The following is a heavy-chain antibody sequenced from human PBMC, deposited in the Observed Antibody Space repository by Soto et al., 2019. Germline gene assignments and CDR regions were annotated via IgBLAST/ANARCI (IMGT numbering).Heavy chain of an antibody. J-gene: IGHJ6*03. CDR1: GFTFSSYA. Sequence: GGSLRLSCAASGFTFSSYAMSWVRQAPGKGLEWVSAISGSGGSTYYADSVKGRFTISRHNSKNTLYLQMNSLRAEDTAVHYCARVYGDYAHYYYYYMDVWGKGTTVTVSS. D-gene: IGHD4-17*01. CDR3: ARVYGDYAHYYYYYMDV. CDR2: ISGSGGST. V-gene: IGHV3-23*01.